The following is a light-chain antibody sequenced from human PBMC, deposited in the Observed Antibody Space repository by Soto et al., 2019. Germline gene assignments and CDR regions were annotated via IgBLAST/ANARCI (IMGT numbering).Light chain of an antibody. CDR1: QSIVIW. V-gene: IGKV1-5*03. CDR3: HQYKSYPFT. J-gene: IGKJ5*01. CDR2: KAS. Sequence: DIQMTQSPSTLSASVGDRVTITCRASQSIVIWLAWYQQKPGQAPKFLIYKASRLESGVPSRFSGSGSGTDCTLTISSLQPDDFASYYCHQYKSYPFTFGQGTRLETK.